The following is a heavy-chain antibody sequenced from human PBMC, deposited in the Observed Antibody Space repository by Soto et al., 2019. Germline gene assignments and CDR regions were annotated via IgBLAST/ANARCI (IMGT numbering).Heavy chain of an antibody. D-gene: IGHD2-8*01. Sequence: QVQLQESGPGLVKPSQTLSLTCTVSGGSISSGGYYWSWIRQHPGKGLERFGDIYYSGSTYYNPSFKSLVTVSVDTSKNQSSLKLSSLTAADTAVYYCVAFCVGCGVFNFYGMDVWGQGTTVTISS. CDR1: GGSISSGGYY. J-gene: IGHJ6*02. V-gene: IGHV4-31*01. CDR2: IYYSGST. CDR3: VAFCVGCGVFNFYGMDV.